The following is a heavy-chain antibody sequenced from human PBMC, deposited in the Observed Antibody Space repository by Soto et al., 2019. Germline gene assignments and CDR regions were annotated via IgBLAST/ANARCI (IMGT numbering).Heavy chain of an antibody. CDR1: GFSFSNYA. V-gene: IGHV3-23*01. J-gene: IGHJ4*02. Sequence: PGGSLRLSCAASGFSFSNYAMNWVRQAPGKGLEWVSGISGGGGSTYYADSVKGRFTISRDNSKNTLFLQVNSLRAEDAAVYFCVKNRYSDTYNGGDYWGQGTLVAVSS. D-gene: IGHD1-26*01. CDR2: ISGGGGST. CDR3: VKNRYSDTYNGGDY.